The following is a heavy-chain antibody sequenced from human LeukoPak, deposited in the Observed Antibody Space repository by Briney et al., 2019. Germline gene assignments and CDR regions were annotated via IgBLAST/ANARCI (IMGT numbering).Heavy chain of an antibody. Sequence: ASVKVSCKASGYTFTSYDINWVRQATGQGLEWMGWINPNSGDTNYAQNFQGRVTMTRDTSISTAYMELTSLGSDDTAFYYCACDGVGPHTGFDHWGQGTLVTVSS. V-gene: IGHV1-2*02. CDR3: ACDGVGPHTGFDH. J-gene: IGHJ4*02. D-gene: IGHD3-3*01. CDR1: GYTFTSYD. CDR2: INPNSGDT.